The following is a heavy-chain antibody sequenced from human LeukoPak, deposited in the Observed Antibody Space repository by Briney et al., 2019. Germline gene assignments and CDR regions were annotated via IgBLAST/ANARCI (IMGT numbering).Heavy chain of an antibody. V-gene: IGHV4-39*01. CDR3: ARHRSWAIVVGPFDP. J-gene: IGHJ5*02. CDR1: GGSISSSSYY. CDR2: IYYSGST. Sequence: NTSETLSLTCTVSGGSISSSSYYWGWIRQPPGKGLEWIGSIYYSGSTNYNPSLKSRVTISVDTSKNQFSLKLSSVTAADTAVYYCARHRSWAIVVGPFDPWGQGTLVTVSS. D-gene: IGHD2-21*01.